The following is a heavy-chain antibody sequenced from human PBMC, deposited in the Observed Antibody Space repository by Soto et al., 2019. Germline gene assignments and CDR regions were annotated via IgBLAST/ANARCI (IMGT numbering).Heavy chain of an antibody. CDR2: TRNKANSYTT. J-gene: IGHJ4*02. CDR1: GFTFSDSY. CDR3: ARVEGGRGYSYGL. Sequence: QTGGSLGLSCAASGFTFSDSYMDWFRKAPGKGLEWVGRTRNKANSYTTEYAASVKGRFTISRDDSKNSLYLQMNSLKNEDTAVYYCARVEGGRGYSYGLWGQGTLVTVSS. D-gene: IGHD5-18*01. V-gene: IGHV3-72*01.